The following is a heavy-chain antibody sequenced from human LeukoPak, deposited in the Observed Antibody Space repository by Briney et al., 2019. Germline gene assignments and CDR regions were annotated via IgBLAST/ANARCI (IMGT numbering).Heavy chain of an antibody. J-gene: IGHJ5*02. CDR1: GGSISSYY. V-gene: IGHV4-59*01. Sequence: SETLSLTCTVSGGSISSYYWSWIRQPPGKGLEWIGYIYYSGSTNYNPSLKSRVTISVDTSKSQFSLKLSSVTAADTAVYYCARDRRYSGGPNWFDPWGQGTLVTVSS. D-gene: IGHD6-19*01. CDR2: IYYSGST. CDR3: ARDRRYSGGPNWFDP.